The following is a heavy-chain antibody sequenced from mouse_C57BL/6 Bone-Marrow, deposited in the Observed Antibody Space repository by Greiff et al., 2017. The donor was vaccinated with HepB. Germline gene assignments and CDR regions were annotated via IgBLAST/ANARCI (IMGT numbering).Heavy chain of an antibody. CDR3: TRRESTMVLRDWFAY. CDR1: GYTFTSYW. J-gene: IGHJ3*01. V-gene: IGHV1-5*01. CDR2: IYPGNSDT. D-gene: IGHD2-1*01. Sequence: DVQLQESGTVLARPGASVKMSCKTSGYTFTSYWMHWVKQRPGQGLEWIGAIYPGNSDTSYNQKFKGKAKLTAVTSASTAYMELSSLTNEDSAVYYCTRRESTMVLRDWFAYWGQGTLVTVSA.